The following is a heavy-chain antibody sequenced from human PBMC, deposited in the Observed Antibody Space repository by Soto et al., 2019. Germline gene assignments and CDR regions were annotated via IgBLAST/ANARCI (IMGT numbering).Heavy chain of an antibody. V-gene: IGHV3-23*01. CDR2: IGGTGTDT. D-gene: IGHD3-10*01. J-gene: IGHJ5*02. CDR1: GFIFNNYS. CDR3: VKDAVPYNGEWDWFDP. Sequence: GGSLILSCRGCGFIFNNYSMSWVRQAPGKGLEWVSGIGGTGTDTHYADPVRGRFTISRDDYTMYLQMTRLRVEDTAVYYCVKDAVPYNGEWDWFDPWGHGTLVTVSS.